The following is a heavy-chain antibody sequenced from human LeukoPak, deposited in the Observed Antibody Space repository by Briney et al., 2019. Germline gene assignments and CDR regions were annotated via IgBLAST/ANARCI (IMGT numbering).Heavy chain of an antibody. CDR2: ISSSSSYI. CDR1: GFTFSSYS. D-gene: IGHD3-10*01. CDR3: AREKGLWFGERMGMDV. Sequence: GGSLRLSCAASGFTFSSYSMNWVRQAPGKGLEWVSSISSSSSYIYYADSVKGRFTISRDNAKSSLYLQMNSLRAEDTAVYYCAREKGLWFGERMGMDVWGQGTTVTVSS. J-gene: IGHJ6*02. V-gene: IGHV3-21*01.